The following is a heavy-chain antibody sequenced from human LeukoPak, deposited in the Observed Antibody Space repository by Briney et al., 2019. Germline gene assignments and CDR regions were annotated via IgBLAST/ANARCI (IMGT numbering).Heavy chain of an antibody. CDR2: IKQDGSEK. Sequence: GGSLRLSCAASGFTFSSCWMSWVRQAPGKGLEWVANIKQDGSEKYYVDSVKGRFTISRDNAKNSLYLQMNSLRAEDTAVYYCARVVADWELCVWGQGTLVTVSS. CDR1: GFTFSSCW. V-gene: IGHV3-7*01. J-gene: IGHJ4*02. CDR3: ARVVADWELCV. D-gene: IGHD3-16*01.